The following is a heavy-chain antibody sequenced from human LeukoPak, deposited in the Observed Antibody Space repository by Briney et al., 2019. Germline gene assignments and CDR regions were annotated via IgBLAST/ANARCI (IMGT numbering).Heavy chain of an antibody. CDR1: GYTFTSYG. J-gene: IGHJ5*02. V-gene: IGHV1-18*04. Sequence: GASVNVSCKASGYTFTSYGFSWVRQAPGQGLEWVGWISAYNGNTNYAQKLQGRVTMTTDTSTSTAYMELRSLRSDDTAVYYCARAAAGNPRFDPWGQGTLVTVSS. CDR2: ISAYNGNT. CDR3: ARAAAGNPRFDP. D-gene: IGHD6-13*01.